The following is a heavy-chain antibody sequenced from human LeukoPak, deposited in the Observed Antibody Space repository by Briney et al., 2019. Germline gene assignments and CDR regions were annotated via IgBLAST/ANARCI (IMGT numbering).Heavy chain of an antibody. J-gene: IGHJ3*02. CDR1: GGSISSYH. D-gene: IGHD3-22*01. Sequence: PSETLSLTCTVSGGSISSYHWSWIRQPPGKGLESIGYIYSSGSTHYNPSLKSRVTISVDTSKNQFSLKLSSVTAADTAVYYCARARNYYDSSGFYYEGDAFDIWGQGTMVTVSS. V-gene: IGHV4-59*01. CDR2: IYSSGST. CDR3: ARARNYYDSSGFYYEGDAFDI.